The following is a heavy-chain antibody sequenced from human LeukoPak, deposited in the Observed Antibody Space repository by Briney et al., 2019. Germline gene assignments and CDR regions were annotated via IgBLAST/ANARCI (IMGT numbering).Heavy chain of an antibody. CDR3: ARDSARLVWDAFDI. J-gene: IGHJ3*02. CDR2: IYTSGST. V-gene: IGHV4-4*08. D-gene: IGHD3-16*01. CDR1: GGSISSYY. Sequence: TTSETLSLTCSVSGGSISSYYWSWIRQPPGKGLEWIGRIYTSGSTNYNPSLKSRVTISVDTSKNQFSLKLSSVTAADTAVYYCARDSARLVWDAFDIWGQGTMVTVSP.